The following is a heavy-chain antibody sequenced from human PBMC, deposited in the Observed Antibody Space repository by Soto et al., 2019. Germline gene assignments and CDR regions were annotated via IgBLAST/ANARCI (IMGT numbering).Heavy chain of an antibody. V-gene: IGHV1-69*02. Sequence: QVQLVQSGAEVKKPGSSVKVSCKASGGTFSSYTISWVRQAPGQGLEWMGRIIPILGIANYAQKFQGRVTITADKSTSTAYMELSSLRSEDTAVYYCARGLALAQSDYYYYGMDVWGQGTTVTVSS. CDR3: ARGLALAQSDYYYYGMDV. CDR1: GGTFSSYT. J-gene: IGHJ6*02. CDR2: IIPILGIA. D-gene: IGHD6-19*01.